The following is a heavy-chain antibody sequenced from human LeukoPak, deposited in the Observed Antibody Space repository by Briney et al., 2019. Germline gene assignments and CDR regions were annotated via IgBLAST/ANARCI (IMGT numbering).Heavy chain of an antibody. D-gene: IGHD6-19*01. J-gene: IGHJ4*02. CDR1: GGSISSYY. V-gene: IGHV4-59*01. Sequence: SETLSFTCSVYGGSISSYYWIWLRRAPGKELEWFGYIYYSGTTSYHTSLKSRVTISVDTSKNQCFLKLNSVTAADTAVYYCARDLQRGWYGFDYWGQGTLVTVSS. CDR3: ARDLQRGWYGFDY. CDR2: IYYSGTT.